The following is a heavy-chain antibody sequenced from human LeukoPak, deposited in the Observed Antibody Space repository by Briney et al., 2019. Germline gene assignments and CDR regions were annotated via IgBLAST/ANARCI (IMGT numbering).Heavy chain of an antibody. Sequence: QPSETLSLTCTVSGGSISSYYWSWIRQPPGKGLEWIGYIYYSGSTNYNPSLKSRVTISVDTSKNQFSRKLSSVTAADTAVYYCARHVRGVIPPYYYYGMDVWGQGTTVTVSS. CDR3: ARHVRGVIPPYYYYGMDV. V-gene: IGHV4-59*08. D-gene: IGHD3-10*01. J-gene: IGHJ6*02. CDR2: IYYSGST. CDR1: GGSISSYY.